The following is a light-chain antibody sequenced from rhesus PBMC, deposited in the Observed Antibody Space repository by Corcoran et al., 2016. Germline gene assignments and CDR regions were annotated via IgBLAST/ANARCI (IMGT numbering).Light chain of an antibody. Sequence: DIQMTQSPSALSASVGDRVTISCRASQNIYTNLAWYQQKPGKAPRLLIYGASSLQIGIPTRLSGSGYWTDFPLTLSSLQPEDSTTYYYPHYYDNPWTFGHGTKVEIK. V-gene: IGKV1S12*01. CDR2: GAS. J-gene: IGKJ1*01. CDR1: QNIYTN. CDR3: PHYYDNPWT.